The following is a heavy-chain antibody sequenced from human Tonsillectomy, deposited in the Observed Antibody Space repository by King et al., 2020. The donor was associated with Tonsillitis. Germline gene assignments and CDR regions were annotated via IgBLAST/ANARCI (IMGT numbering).Heavy chain of an antibody. Sequence: HVQLQESGPGLVKPSETLSLTCTVSGDSISNSYWNWIRQPAGKRLEWLGRIYSSGSTTYNPSLRGRITMSIDSSKNQFSLKLTSVTAADTAVYYCARDIKISVGYSPPGAFDMWGQGTMVTVSS. CDR3: ARDIKISVGYSPPGAFDM. CDR1: GDSISNSY. J-gene: IGHJ3*02. CDR2: IYSSGST. V-gene: IGHV4-4*07. D-gene: IGHD3-22*01.